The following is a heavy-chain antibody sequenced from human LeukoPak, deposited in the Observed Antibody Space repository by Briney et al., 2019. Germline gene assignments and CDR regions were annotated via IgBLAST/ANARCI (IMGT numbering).Heavy chain of an antibody. Sequence: SETLSLTCTVSGGSISSSSYYWGWIRQPPGKGLEWIGSIYYSGSTYYNPYLKSRVTISVDTSKNQFSLKLSSVTAADTAVYYCARESSGWYAAATNDYWGQGTLVTVSS. D-gene: IGHD6-19*01. CDR3: ARESSGWYAAATNDY. J-gene: IGHJ4*02. CDR1: GGSISSSSYY. CDR2: IYYSGST. V-gene: IGHV4-39*07.